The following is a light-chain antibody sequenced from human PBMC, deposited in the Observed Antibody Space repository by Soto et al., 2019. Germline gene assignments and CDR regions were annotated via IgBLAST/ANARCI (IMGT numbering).Light chain of an antibody. CDR1: QAISNY. CDR3: QKYNTARWT. Sequence: DIQMTQSPSSLSASVGDRVTITCRASQAISNYLAWYQQKPGRVPELLIYATSTLQSGVPSRFSGSGSGTEFTLTISSLQPDDVATYYCQKYNTARWTFGQGTKVEIK. CDR2: ATS. J-gene: IGKJ1*01. V-gene: IGKV1-27*01.